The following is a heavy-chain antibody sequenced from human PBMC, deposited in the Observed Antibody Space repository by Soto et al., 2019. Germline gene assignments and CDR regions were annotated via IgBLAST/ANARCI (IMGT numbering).Heavy chain of an antibody. CDR2: IYHSGST. CDR3: ARGMTTVTTLDY. J-gene: IGHJ4*02. CDR1: GGSISSGGDS. D-gene: IGHD4-4*01. V-gene: IGHV4-30-2*01. Sequence: SETLSPTCAVSGGSISSGGDSRSWIRQPPGKGLEWIGYIYHSGSTYYNPSLKSRVTISVDRSKNQFSLKLSSVTAADTAVYYCARGMTTVTTLDYWGQGTPVTVSS.